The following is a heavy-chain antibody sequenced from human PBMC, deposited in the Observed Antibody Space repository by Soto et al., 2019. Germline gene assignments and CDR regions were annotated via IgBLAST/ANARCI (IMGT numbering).Heavy chain of an antibody. Sequence: ASVKVSCKASGYTFTSYHMHWVRQAPGQGLEWMGIINPSGGSTSYAQKFQGRVTMTRDTSTSTVYMELSSLRSEDMAVYYCARVEGITIFGVVNPLDVWGQGTTVTVSS. J-gene: IGHJ6*02. V-gene: IGHV1-46*01. CDR1: GYTFTSYH. CDR2: INPSGGST. D-gene: IGHD3-3*01. CDR3: ARVEGITIFGVVNPLDV.